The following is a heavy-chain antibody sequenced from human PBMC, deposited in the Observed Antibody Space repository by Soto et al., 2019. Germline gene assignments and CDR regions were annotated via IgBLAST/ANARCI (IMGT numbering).Heavy chain of an antibody. CDR2: IYHSGST. J-gene: IGHJ5*02. CDR3: ARVPGP. V-gene: IGHV4-30-2*01. Sequence: PPETLSLTCAVSGRSISSGGYSWSWIRQPPGKGLEWIGYIYHSGSTYYNPSLKSRVTISVDRSKNQFSLKLSSVTAADTAVYYCARVPGPWGQGTLVTVSS. CDR1: GRSISSGGYS.